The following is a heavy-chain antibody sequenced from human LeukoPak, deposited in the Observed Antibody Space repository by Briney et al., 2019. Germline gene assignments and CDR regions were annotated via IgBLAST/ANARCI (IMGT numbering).Heavy chain of an antibody. V-gene: IGHV3-48*03. Sequence: HTGGSLRLSCAASGFTFTSYEMNWVRQAPGKGLEWVSYISSSGSTIYYADSVKGRFTISRDNAENSLYLQMNSLRAEDTAVYYCARDPYYGDYVVWGQGTLVTVSS. CDR1: GFTFTSYE. CDR2: ISSSGSTI. J-gene: IGHJ4*02. CDR3: ARDPYYGDYVV. D-gene: IGHD4-17*01.